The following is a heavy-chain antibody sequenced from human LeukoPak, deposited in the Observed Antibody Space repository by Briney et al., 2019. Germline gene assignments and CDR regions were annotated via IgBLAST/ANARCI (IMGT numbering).Heavy chain of an antibody. Sequence: ASVKVSCKASGYTFTSYDINWVRQATGQGLEWMGWMNPNSGNTGYAQKFQGRVTMTRNTSISTAYMELSSLRSEDTAVYYCARVLMVYATAYWYFDLWGRGTLVTVYS. CDR1: GYTFTSYD. J-gene: IGHJ2*01. CDR2: MNPNSGNT. D-gene: IGHD2-8*01. V-gene: IGHV1-8*01. CDR3: ARVLMVYATAYWYFDL.